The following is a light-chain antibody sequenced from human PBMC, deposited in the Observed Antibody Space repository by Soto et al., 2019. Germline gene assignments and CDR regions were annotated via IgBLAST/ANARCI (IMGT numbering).Light chain of an antibody. CDR2: GAS. V-gene: IGKV3-20*01. CDR3: QQYGSSPLT. Sequence: EIVLTQSPGTLSLSPGGRSTLSCRASQSVSSSYLAWYQQKTGQAPRIXIYGASSRATGIPDRFSGSGSGTDFNLTISRLETEDFAVYYCQQYGSSPLTFGGGTKVDIK. J-gene: IGKJ4*01. CDR1: QSVSSSY.